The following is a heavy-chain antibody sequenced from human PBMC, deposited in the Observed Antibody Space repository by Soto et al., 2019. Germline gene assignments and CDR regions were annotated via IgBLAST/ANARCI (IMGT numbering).Heavy chain of an antibody. J-gene: IGHJ6*01. CDR3: XXGWDV. D-gene: IGHD2-15*01. Sequence: VQLQESGPGLVKPSETLSLSCDVSGASLLSSYWSWVRQPAGKGLEWIGHIFSSGRTSYNPSLKSRVTMSIDTPNNKFSLNLKSVTXXXXXXXXXXXGWDV. V-gene: IGHV4-4*07. CDR2: IFSSGRT. CDR1: GASLLSSY.